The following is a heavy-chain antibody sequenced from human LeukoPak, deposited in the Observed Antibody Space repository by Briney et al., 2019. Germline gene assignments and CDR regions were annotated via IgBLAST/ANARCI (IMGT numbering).Heavy chain of an antibody. D-gene: IGHD3-22*01. CDR3: ARDGDYYDSSGYRANFDY. J-gene: IGHJ4*02. CDR2: ISSSSSYI. V-gene: IGHV3-21*01. Sequence: GGSLRLSCAASGFTFSSYSMNWVRQAPGKGLEWVSSISSSSSYIYHADSVKGRFTISRDNAKNSLYLQMNSLRAEDTAVYYCARDGDYYDSSGYRANFDYWGQGTLVTVSS. CDR1: GFTFSSYS.